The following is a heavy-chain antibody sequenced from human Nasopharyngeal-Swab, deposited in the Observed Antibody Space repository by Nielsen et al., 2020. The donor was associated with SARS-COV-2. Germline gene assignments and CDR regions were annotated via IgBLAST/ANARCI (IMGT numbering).Heavy chain of an antibody. V-gene: IGHV4-34*01. Sequence: SETLSLTCAVYGGSFSGYYWSWIRQPPGKGLEWIGEINHSGSTNYNPSLKSRVTISVDTSKNQFSLKLSSVTAADTAVYYCAGSFRGTTPRDAFDIWGQGTMVTVSS. CDR2: INHSGST. J-gene: IGHJ3*02. CDR1: GGSFSGYY. D-gene: IGHD1-7*01. CDR3: AGSFRGTTPRDAFDI.